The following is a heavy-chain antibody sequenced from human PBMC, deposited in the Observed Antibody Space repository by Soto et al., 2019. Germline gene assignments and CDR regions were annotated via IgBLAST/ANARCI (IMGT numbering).Heavy chain of an antibody. CDR2: INPDGSTT. CDR1: GFTFSSYW. D-gene: IGHD4-4*01. CDR3: ARVPTTVTTPGMDV. V-gene: IGHV3-74*01. Sequence: PGGSLRLSCAASGFTFSSYWMHWVRQAPGDGLMWVSRINPDGSTTSYADSVKGRFTISRDNAKNTLYLQMNSLRVEDTAVYYCARVPTTVTTPGMDVWGQGTTVTVSS. J-gene: IGHJ6*02.